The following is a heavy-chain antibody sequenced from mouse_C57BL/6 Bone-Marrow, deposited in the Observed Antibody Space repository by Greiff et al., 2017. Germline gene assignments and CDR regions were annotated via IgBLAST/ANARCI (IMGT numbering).Heavy chain of an antibody. Sequence: QVQLQQSGPELVKPGASVKISCKASGYAFSSSWMNWVKQRPGKGLEWIGRIYPADGDTNYNGKFKGTATLTGDKYPSTAYMQLSNLTSEDSAVYFCARDSSGYAWGQGTLVTVSA. D-gene: IGHD3-2*02. CDR2: IYPADGDT. CDR3: ARDSSGYA. CDR1: GYAFSSSW. V-gene: IGHV1-82*01. J-gene: IGHJ3*01.